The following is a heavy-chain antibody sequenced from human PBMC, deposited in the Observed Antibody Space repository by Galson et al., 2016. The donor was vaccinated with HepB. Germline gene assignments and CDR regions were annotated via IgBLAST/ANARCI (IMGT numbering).Heavy chain of an antibody. CDR3: ARDPMATRYYYYGMDV. CDR1: GFTFSSDA. V-gene: IGHV3-53*01. D-gene: IGHD5-24*01. J-gene: IGHJ6*02. CDR2: IYSGGST. Sequence: SLRLSCAASGFTFSSDAMHWVRQAPSKGLEWVSVIYSGGSTYYADSVKGRFTISRDNSKNTLYLQMNSLRAEDTAVYYCARDPMATRYYYYGMDVWGQGTTVTVSS.